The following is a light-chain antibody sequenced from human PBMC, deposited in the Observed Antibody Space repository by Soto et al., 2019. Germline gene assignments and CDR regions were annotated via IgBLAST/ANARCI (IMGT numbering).Light chain of an antibody. CDR2: EVS. CDR1: SSDVGYYNY. J-gene: IGLJ3*02. Sequence: QLVLTQPASVSGSPGQSITISCTGTSSDVGYYNYVSWYQQHPGKAPQLMIYEVSNRPSGVSNRFSGSKSGSTASLTISGLQPEDEADFYCTSYTTRSTWVFGGGTKLTVL. V-gene: IGLV2-14*01. CDR3: TSYTTRSTWV.